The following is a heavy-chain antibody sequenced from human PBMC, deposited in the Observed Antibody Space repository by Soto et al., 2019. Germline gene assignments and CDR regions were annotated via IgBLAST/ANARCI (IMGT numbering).Heavy chain of an antibody. CDR2: INPNGGST. Sequence: QVQLVQSGAEVKNPGASVKVSCKASGYTFTSFYIHSVRQAPGQVLEWMAIINPNGGSTNYAQNLQGRVTLTRDTSTNTVYMELSSLRSEDTAVYYCARGLTSGDYWGQGTLVTVSS. CDR1: GYTFTSFY. CDR3: ARGLTSGDY. V-gene: IGHV1-46*01. J-gene: IGHJ4*02. D-gene: IGHD7-27*01.